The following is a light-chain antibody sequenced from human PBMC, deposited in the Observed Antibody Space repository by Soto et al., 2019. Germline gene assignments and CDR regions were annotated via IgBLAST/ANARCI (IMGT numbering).Light chain of an antibody. CDR3: GTWDGSLSGYV. Sequence: QSVLTQPPSVSAAPGQTVTISCSGSSSNIAKNYVSWYQQLPGTAPKLLIYEDNKRPSGIPDRFSDSKSGTSATLDITGLQTGDEADYYCGTWDGSLSGYVFGAGTKLTVL. CDR1: SSNIAKNY. V-gene: IGLV1-51*02. J-gene: IGLJ1*01. CDR2: EDN.